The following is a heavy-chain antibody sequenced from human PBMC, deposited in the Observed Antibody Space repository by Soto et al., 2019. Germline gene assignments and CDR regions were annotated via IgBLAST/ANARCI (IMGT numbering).Heavy chain of an antibody. D-gene: IGHD6-25*01. J-gene: IGHJ6*02. CDR1: GYSFTSYW. CDR3: ARSERPGKRFYYYYGMDV. CDR2: IYPGDSDT. V-gene: IGHV5-51*01. Sequence: PGESLKISCKGSGYSFTSYWIGWVRQMPGKCLEWMVIIYPGDSDTRYSPSFQGQVTISADKSISTAYLQWSSLKASDTAMYYCARSERPGKRFYYYYGMDVWGQGTTVTVSS.